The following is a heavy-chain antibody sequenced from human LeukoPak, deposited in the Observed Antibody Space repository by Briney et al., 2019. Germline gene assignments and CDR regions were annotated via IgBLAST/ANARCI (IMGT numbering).Heavy chain of an antibody. D-gene: IGHD2-2*01. Sequence: GGSLRLSCAASGFTFSSYGMHWVRRAPGKGLEWVAVISYDESNKWYADSVKGRFTISRDNAKNSLYLQMNSLRAEDTAVYYCARSIVVVPAATDDAFDIWGQGTMVTVSS. J-gene: IGHJ3*02. CDR3: ARSIVVVPAATDDAFDI. V-gene: IGHV3-30*03. CDR1: GFTFSSYG. CDR2: ISYDESNK.